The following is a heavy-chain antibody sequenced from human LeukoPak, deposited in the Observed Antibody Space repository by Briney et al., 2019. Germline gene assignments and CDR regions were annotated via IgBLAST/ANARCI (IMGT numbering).Heavy chain of an antibody. D-gene: IGHD1-14*01. J-gene: IGHJ4*02. Sequence: GRSLRLSCAASGFTFDDYAMHWVRQAPGKGLEWVAVISYDGRNEHYADSVKGRFTISRDNSKNTVFLQMNTLRTEDTAVYFCAKDKPIDYWGQGTLVTVSS. CDR2: ISYDGRNE. CDR1: GFTFDDYA. V-gene: IGHV3-30*18. CDR3: AKDKPIDY.